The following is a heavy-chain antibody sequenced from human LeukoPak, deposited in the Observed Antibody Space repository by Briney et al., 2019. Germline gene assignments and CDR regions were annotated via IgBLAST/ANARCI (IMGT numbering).Heavy chain of an antibody. J-gene: IGHJ5*02. D-gene: IGHD3-10*01. Sequence: GGSLRLSCAASGFTFSSYAMHWVRQAPGKGLEWVAVISHDGSNKYYADSVKGRFTISRDNSKNTLYLQMNSLRAEDTAVYYCARDPAYYYGSGSYFRFDPWGQGTLVTVSS. V-gene: IGHV3-30-3*01. CDR1: GFTFSSYA. CDR2: ISHDGSNK. CDR3: ARDPAYYYGSGSYFRFDP.